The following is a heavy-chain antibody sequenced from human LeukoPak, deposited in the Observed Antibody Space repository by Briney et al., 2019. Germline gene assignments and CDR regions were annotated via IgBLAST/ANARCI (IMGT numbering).Heavy chain of an antibody. CDR1: GFTFSSYA. V-gene: IGHV3-30*14. J-gene: IGHJ4*02. CDR3: ARETANQGFDY. CDR2: ISYDGSNK. Sequence: GGSLRLSCAASGFTFSSYAMHWVRQAPGKGLEWVAVISYDGSNKYYADSVKGRFTISRDNSKNTLYLQMNSLRAEDTAVYYCARETANQGFDYWGQGTLVTVSS.